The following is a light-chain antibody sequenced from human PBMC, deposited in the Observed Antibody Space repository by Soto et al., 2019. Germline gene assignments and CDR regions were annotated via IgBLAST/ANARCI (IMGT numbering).Light chain of an antibody. V-gene: IGKV1-39*01. J-gene: IGKJ1*01. CDR1: QSIASY. Sequence: DIQMTQSPSSLSASVGDRVTITCRASQSIASYFNWYQQKPGRAPKLLISAASSLQSGVPSRFSGSGSGTDFTLTISSLEPEDFAVYYCQQRSNWPRGTFGQGTKVDIK. CDR2: AAS. CDR3: QQRSNWPRGT.